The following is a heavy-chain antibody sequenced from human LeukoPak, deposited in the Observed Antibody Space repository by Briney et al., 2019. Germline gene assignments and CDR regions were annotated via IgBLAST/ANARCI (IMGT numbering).Heavy chain of an antibody. D-gene: IGHD5-24*01. J-gene: IGHJ4*02. CDR3: ARGLMASISGGVVYFDF. V-gene: IGHV5-51*01. CDR1: GYSFTSNW. Sequence: GESLKISCKGSGYSFTSNWIGWVRQMPGKGLEWMGIIYPGDSETTYSPPFQGQVTISADKSITTAYLQWDSLKASDTAMYYCARGLMASISGGVVYFDFWGQGTLVTVSS. CDR2: IYPGDSET.